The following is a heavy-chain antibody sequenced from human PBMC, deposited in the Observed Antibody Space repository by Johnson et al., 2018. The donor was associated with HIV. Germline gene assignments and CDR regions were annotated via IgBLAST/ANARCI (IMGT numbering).Heavy chain of an antibody. J-gene: IGHJ3*02. D-gene: IGHD3-22*01. Sequence: VQLVESGGGLVHPGGSLRLSCAASGFTLSTYAMHWVRQAPGKRLDWVGFIRSKAYGGTTEYAASVKGRFTISRDDSKSIAYLQMKSLKTEDTAVYYCTTASGYYPFFDAFDIWGQGTMVTVSS. CDR3: TTASGYYPFFDAFDI. CDR1: GFTLSTYA. CDR2: IRSKAYGGTT. V-gene: IGHV3-49*04.